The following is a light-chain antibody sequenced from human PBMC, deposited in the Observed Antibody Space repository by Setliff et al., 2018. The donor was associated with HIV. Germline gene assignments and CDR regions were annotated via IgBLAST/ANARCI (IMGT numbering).Light chain of an antibody. Sequence: QSVLAQPASVSGSPGQSINISCTGTSSDVGGYNYVSWYQQHPGKAPKLMIYEVSNRPSGVSNRFSGSKSGNTASLTISGLHAEDEADYYCSSYTSSSTLYVFGTGTKVT. J-gene: IGLJ1*01. CDR1: SSDVGGYNY. CDR2: EVS. V-gene: IGLV2-14*01. CDR3: SSYTSSSTLYV.